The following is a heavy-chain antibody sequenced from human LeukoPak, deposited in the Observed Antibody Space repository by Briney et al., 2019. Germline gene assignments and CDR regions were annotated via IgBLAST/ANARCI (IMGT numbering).Heavy chain of an antibody. J-gene: IGHJ5*02. Sequence: SETLSLTCAVSGGSISSGGYSWSWIRQPPGKGLEWIGYIYQSGSTYYNPSLKSRVTISVDTSKNQFSLKLSSVTAADTAVYYCARRRYCSSTSCYSWFDPWGQGTLVTVSS. CDR1: GGSISSGGYS. CDR2: IYQSGST. CDR3: ARRRYCSSTSCYSWFDP. D-gene: IGHD2-2*02. V-gene: IGHV4-30-2*01.